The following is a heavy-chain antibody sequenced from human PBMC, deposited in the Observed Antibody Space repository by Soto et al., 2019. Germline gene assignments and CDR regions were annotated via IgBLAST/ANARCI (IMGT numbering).Heavy chain of an antibody. J-gene: IGHJ4*02. V-gene: IGHV3-53*01. CDR1: GFTVGNNY. CDR3: AKDGSGSGSHYNSFGY. Sequence: EVQLVESGGGLIQPGGSLKLSCAASGFTVGNNYMSWVRQAPGKGLELVSLIYRTGTTKYADSVKGRFTVSRDNAKNTLYLQMNSLRAEDTAVYYCAKDGSGSGSHYNSFGYWGQGTLVTVSS. CDR2: IYRTGTT. D-gene: IGHD3-10*01.